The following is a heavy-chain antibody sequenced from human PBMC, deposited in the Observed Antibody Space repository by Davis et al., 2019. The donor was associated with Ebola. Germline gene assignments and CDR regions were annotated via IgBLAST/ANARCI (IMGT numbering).Heavy chain of an antibody. CDR3: AKATAARAYYFDY. Sequence: PGGSLRLSCAASGFTFDDYAMHWVRQAPGKGLEWDSGISWNSGSIGYADSVKGRFTISRDNAKNSLYLQMNSLRAEDTALYYCAKATAARAYYFDYWGQGTLVTVSS. D-gene: IGHD6-13*01. CDR1: GFTFDDYA. J-gene: IGHJ4*02. CDR2: ISWNSGSI. V-gene: IGHV3-9*01.